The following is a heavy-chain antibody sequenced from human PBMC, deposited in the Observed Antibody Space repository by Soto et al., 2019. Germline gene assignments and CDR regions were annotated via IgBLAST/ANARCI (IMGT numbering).Heavy chain of an antibody. CDR2: IWYDGSKI. J-gene: IGHJ4*02. CDR3: VSLWSVTGSRDY. Sequence: QVQLVQSGGGVVQPGGSLRLSGAASGFTFSSYGMHWVRQAPGKGLEWVAVIWYDGSKIYYADSVKGRFTISRDDSRNSLYLQMHSLKMEDTAVFYCVSLWSVTGSRDYWGRGTLVTVSS. D-gene: IGHD1-20*01. V-gene: IGHV3-33*01. CDR1: GFTFSSYG.